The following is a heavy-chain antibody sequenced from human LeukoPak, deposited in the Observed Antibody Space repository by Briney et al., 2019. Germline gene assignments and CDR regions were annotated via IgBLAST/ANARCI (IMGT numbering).Heavy chain of an antibody. J-gene: IGHJ3*02. V-gene: IGHV4-39*07. CDR3: ARNYYYDSSGDAFDI. Sequence: SETLSLTCTVSGGSISISSYYWGWIHQPPGKGLEWVASIYYSGSTYYNPSLKSRVTISVDTSKNRFSLKLSSVTAADTAVYYCARNYYYDSSGDAFDIWGQGTMVTVSS. D-gene: IGHD3-22*01. CDR2: IYYSGST. CDR1: GGSISISSYY.